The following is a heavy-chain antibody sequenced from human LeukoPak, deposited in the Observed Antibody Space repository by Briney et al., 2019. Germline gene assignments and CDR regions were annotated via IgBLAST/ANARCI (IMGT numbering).Heavy chain of an antibody. Sequence: GGSLRLSCAASGFTFSSFAMSWVRQAPGKGLEWVSAISGSGGSTYYADSVKGRFTISRDNSKNTLSLQMNSLRAEDTAIYYCARQSGTMVTTRFDYWGQGTLVTVSS. CDR2: ISGSGGST. D-gene: IGHD4-17*01. J-gene: IGHJ4*02. CDR3: ARQSGTMVTTRFDY. V-gene: IGHV3-23*01. CDR1: GFTFSSFA.